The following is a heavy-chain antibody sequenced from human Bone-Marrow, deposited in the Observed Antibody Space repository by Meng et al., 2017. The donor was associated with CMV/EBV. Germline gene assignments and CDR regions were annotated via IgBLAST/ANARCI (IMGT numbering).Heavy chain of an antibody. Sequence: FTFSSYGMHWVRQAPGKGLEWVAVISYDGSNKYYADSVKGRFTISRDNSKNTLYLQMNSLRAEDTAVYYCAKDRDYYGSGSYYNEFDYWGQGTLVTVSS. CDR2: ISYDGSNK. CDR3: AKDRDYYGSGSYYNEFDY. D-gene: IGHD3-10*01. J-gene: IGHJ4*02. V-gene: IGHV3-30*18. CDR1: FTFSSYG.